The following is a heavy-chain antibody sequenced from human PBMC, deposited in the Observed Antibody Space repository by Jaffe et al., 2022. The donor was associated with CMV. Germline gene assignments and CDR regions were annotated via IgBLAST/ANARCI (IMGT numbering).Heavy chain of an antibody. Sequence: QVQLVQSGAEVKKPGSSVKVSCKASGGTFSSYAISWVRQAPGQGLEWMGGIIPIFGTANYAQKFQGRVTITADESTSTAYMELSSLRSEDTAVYYCAKKGYGSGTLYYYYGMDVWGQGTTVTVSS. J-gene: IGHJ6*02. V-gene: IGHV1-69*01. CDR3: AKKGYGSGTLYYYYGMDV. CDR2: IIPIFGTA. CDR1: GGTFSSYA. D-gene: IGHD3-10*01.